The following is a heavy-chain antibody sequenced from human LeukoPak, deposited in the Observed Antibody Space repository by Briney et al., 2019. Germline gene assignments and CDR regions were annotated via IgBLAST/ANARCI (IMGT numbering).Heavy chain of an antibody. Sequence: PSETLSLTCTVSGASIRSGDYYWAWIRQSPGKGLEWIGSINYRGSTHYNPSLKSRVTISVDTSKNQFSLKLVSMTAADTTVYYSARQLARWLWSFDYWGQGTPVTVSS. CDR2: INYRGST. J-gene: IGHJ4*02. V-gene: IGHV4-39*01. CDR1: GASIRSGDYY. D-gene: IGHD5-24*01. CDR3: ARQLARWLWSFDY.